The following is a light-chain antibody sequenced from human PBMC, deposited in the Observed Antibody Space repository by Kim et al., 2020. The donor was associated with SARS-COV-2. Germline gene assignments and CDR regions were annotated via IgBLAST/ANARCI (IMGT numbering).Light chain of an antibody. CDR2: DVS. Sequence: QSITISCTGTSSDVGGYNYVSWYQQHPGKAPKLMIYDVSNRHSGVSNRFSGSKSGNTASLTISGLQAEDEADYYCSSYTSSSTLYVFGTGTKVTVL. CDR1: SSDVGGYNY. V-gene: IGLV2-14*03. CDR3: SSYTSSSTLYV. J-gene: IGLJ1*01.